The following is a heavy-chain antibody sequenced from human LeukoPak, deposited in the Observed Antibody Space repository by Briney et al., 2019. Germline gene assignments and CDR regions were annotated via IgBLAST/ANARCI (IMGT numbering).Heavy chain of an antibody. CDR1: GGSIRSYY. Sequence: SETLSLTCTVSGGSIRSYYWSWLRQTPGKGLEWIGSINVSGSTNYSPSLTNRVAMSMDTSTNQFSLRLSSVTAADTALYYCARSDYDFWSGYYLFYFDHWGQGALVTVSS. CDR2: INVSGST. D-gene: IGHD3-3*01. CDR3: ARSDYDFWSGYYLFYFDH. J-gene: IGHJ4*02. V-gene: IGHV4-4*09.